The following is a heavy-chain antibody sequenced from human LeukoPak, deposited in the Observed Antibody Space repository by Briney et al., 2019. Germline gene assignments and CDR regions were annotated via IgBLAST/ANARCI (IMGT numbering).Heavy chain of an antibody. D-gene: IGHD3-22*01. J-gene: IGHJ4*02. CDR2: IYHSGST. Sequence: SETLSLTRTVSGGSISSYYWSWIRQPPGKGLEWIGYIYHSGSTNYNPSLKSRVTISVDTSKNQFSLKLSSVTAADTAVYYCARVTGYMIEDYFDYWGQGTLVTVSS. CDR3: ARVTGYMIEDYFDY. CDR1: GGSISSYY. V-gene: IGHV4-59*01.